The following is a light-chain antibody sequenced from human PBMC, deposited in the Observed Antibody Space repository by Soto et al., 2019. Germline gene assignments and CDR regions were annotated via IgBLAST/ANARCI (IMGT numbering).Light chain of an antibody. CDR1: QSVSSRY. Sequence: EIVLTQSPVTLSLSPGERATLSCRASQSVSSRYFAWYQQKPGQAPRLLIYAASSKATGIPDRFSGSGSGTDFSLTVSRLEPEDFAVYYCQQYASSRTCGPGNNVE. J-gene: IGKJ1*01. CDR3: QQYASSRT. CDR2: AAS. V-gene: IGKV3-20*01.